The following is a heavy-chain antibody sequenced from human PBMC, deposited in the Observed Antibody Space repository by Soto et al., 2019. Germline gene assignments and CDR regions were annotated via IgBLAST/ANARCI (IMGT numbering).Heavy chain of an antibody. D-gene: IGHD2-15*01. V-gene: IGHV4-31*03. CDR2: IYYSGST. Sequence: SETLSLTCTVSGGSISSGGYYWSWIRQHPGKGLEWIGYIYYSGSTYYNPSLKSRVTISVDTSKNQFSLKLSSVTAADTAVYYCARVTYCSGGSCYPRIDYWGQGTLVTVSS. CDR3: ARVTYCSGGSCYPRIDY. J-gene: IGHJ4*02. CDR1: GGSISSGGYY.